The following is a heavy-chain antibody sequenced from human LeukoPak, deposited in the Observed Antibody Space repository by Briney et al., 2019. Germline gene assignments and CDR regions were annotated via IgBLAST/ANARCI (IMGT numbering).Heavy chain of an antibody. CDR1: GFSFSSYW. D-gene: IGHD3-3*01. V-gene: IGHV3-74*01. J-gene: IGHJ4*02. CDR3: AREELEGFDY. CDR2: IHSDGIGT. Sequence: GGSLRLSCAASGFSFSSYWMHWIRQAPGKGVVWVSRIHSDGIGTIYADSVRGRFIISRDNAKNPLYLQMNSLRAEDTAVYYCAREELEGFDYWGQGTLVTVSS.